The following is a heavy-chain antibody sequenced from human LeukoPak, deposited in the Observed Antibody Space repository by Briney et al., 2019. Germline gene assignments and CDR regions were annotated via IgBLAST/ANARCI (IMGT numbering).Heavy chain of an antibody. CDR2: INPNSGGT. V-gene: IGHV1-2*02. J-gene: IGHJ4*02. Sequence: GASVKVSCKASGYTFTGYYMHWVRQAPGQGLEWMGWINPNSGGTNYAQKFQGRVTMTRDTSISTAYMELSRLRSDDTAVYYCARGSYDSSGYHSPNFDYWGQGTLVTVSS. CDR3: ARGSYDSSGYHSPNFDY. CDR1: GYTFTGYY. D-gene: IGHD3-22*01.